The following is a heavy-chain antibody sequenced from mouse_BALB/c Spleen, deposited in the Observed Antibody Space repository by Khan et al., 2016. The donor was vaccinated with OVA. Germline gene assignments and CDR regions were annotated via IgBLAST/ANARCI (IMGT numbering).Heavy chain of an antibody. Sequence: VQLQQSGPELVEPGASVEMSCKASGYTFSNYVMHWVKQKPGQGLEWIGYINPDNAGTRYNEKFKGKATLTSDISSTTDYMEFSSLTSEDSAVYSCAREASSWDFSLPYWGQGTLVTVSA. CDR1: GYTFSNYV. D-gene: IGHD4-1*01. CDR3: AREASSWDFSLPY. CDR2: INPDNAGT. V-gene: IGHV1S136*01. J-gene: IGHJ3*01.